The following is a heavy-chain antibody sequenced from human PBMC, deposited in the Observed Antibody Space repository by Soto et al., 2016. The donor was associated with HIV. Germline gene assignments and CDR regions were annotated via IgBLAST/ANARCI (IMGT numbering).Heavy chain of an antibody. D-gene: IGHD2-8*01. J-gene: IGHJ4*02. Sequence: EVQLLESGGDLVQPGGSLRLSCAVSGFPFSIYTMSWVRQVPGKGLEWVSALSASADDTYYADSVKGRFTISRDNSNNTLYLQMTHLRAEDTAIYYCAKYLYPTVWYAVFFDSWGQGTLVTVSS. CDR3: AKYLYPTVWYAVFFDS. CDR2: LSASADDT. V-gene: IGHV3-23*01. CDR1: GFPFSIYT.